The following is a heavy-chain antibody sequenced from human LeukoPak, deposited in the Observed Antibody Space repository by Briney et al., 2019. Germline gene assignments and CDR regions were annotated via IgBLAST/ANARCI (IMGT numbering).Heavy chain of an antibody. D-gene: IGHD5-18*01. CDR3: ASSGYSYGYFDY. Sequence: SETLSLTCTVSGGSISSYYWSWIRQPPGKGLEWIGYIYYSGSTNYNPSLKSRVTISVDTSKNQFSLKLSSVTAVDTAVYYCASSGYSYGYFDYWGQGTLVTVSS. V-gene: IGHV4-59*01. J-gene: IGHJ4*02. CDR1: GGSISSYY. CDR2: IYYSGST.